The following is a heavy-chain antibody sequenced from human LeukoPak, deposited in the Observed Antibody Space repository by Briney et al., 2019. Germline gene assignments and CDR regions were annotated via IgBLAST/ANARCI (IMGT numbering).Heavy chain of an antibody. CDR2: IYHSGST. J-gene: IGHJ3*02. D-gene: IGHD3-22*01. V-gene: IGHV4-38-2*02. Sequence: SETLSLTCTVSGYSISSGYYWGWIRQPPGKGLEWIGSIYHSGSTYYNPSLRSRVTISVDTSKNQFSLKLSSVTAADTAVYYCGALGADYYDSSGYLSRWGAFDIWGQGTMVTVSS. CDR1: GYSISSGYY. CDR3: GALGADYYDSSGYLSRWGAFDI.